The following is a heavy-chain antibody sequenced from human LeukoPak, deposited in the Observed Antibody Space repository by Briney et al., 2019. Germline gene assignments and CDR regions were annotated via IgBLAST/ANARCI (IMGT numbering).Heavy chain of an antibody. V-gene: IGHV4-30-2*01. CDR3: AREGGCHPPGFWSGYCLYWYFDL. Sequence: PSETLSLTCTVSGGSISSGGYYWSWIRQPPGKGLEWIGYIYHSGSTYYKSSLKSRVTISVDRSKNQFSLKLSSVTAADTAVYYCAREGGCHPPGFWSGYCLYWYFDLWGRGTLVTVSS. CDR1: GGSISSGGYY. J-gene: IGHJ2*01. CDR2: IYHSGST. D-gene: IGHD3-3*01.